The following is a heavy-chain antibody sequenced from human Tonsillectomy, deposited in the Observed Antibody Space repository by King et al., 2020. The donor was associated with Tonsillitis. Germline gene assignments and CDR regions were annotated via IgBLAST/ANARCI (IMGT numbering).Heavy chain of an antibody. CDR1: GYTFTNYY. CDR2: INPSAGST. D-gene: IGHD1-20*01. CDR3: ARGVITGTTPPLGWFDP. V-gene: IGHV1-46*01. J-gene: IGHJ5*02. Sequence: QLVQSGAEVKKPGASVKVSCKASGYTFTNYYMHWVRQAPGQGLEWVGIINPSAGSTSYAQKFQGRVTMTRDSSTTTVYMELSSLRSEDTAVFYCARGVITGTTPPLGWFDPWGQGTLVTVSS.